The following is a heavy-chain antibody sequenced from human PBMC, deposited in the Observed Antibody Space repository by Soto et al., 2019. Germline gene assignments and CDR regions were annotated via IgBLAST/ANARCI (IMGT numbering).Heavy chain of an antibody. CDR1: GCPFTGYH. CDR3: ARESDSSGYAFDL. V-gene: IGHV1-2*02. Sequence: XSVKVSCKASGCPFTGYHRHWVRRAPGQGLEWMGWINPNSGGTNYAQKFQGRVTMTRDTSISAAYMELSRLRSDDTAVYYCARESDSSGYAFDLWGQRTRVTVSS. D-gene: IGHD3-22*01. CDR2: INPNSGGT. J-gene: IGHJ4*02.